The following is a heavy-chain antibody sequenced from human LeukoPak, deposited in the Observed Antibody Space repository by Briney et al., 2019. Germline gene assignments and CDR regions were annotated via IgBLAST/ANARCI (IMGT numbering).Heavy chain of an antibody. CDR3: ARGGNYYDSSGYLDFDY. CDR2: IYYSGST. J-gene: IGHJ4*02. V-gene: IGHV4-59*01. Sequence: PSESLSLTCTVSGGSISSYYWSWIRQPPGKGLEWIGYIYYSGSTNYNPSLKSRVTISVDTSKNQFSLKLSSVTAADTAVYYCARGGNYYDSSGYLDFDYWGQGTLVTVSS. D-gene: IGHD3-22*01. CDR1: GGSISSYY.